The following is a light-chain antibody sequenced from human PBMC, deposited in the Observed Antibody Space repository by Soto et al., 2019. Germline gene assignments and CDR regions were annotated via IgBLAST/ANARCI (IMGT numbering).Light chain of an antibody. V-gene: IGLV3-21*04. CDR3: QVWDIMTDNYV. J-gene: IGLJ1*01. CDR2: YDS. CDR1: NIGNKR. Sequence: SYELTQPPSVSVAPEKTATITCGGNNIGNKRVHWYRQKQGQAPVLLISYDSDRPSGIPERFSGSNSENTATLTISRVEVGDEADYYCQVWDIMTDNYVFGSGTKLTVL.